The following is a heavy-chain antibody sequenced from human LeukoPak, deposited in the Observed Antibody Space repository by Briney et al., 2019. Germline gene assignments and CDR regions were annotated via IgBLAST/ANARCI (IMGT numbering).Heavy chain of an antibody. Sequence: GGSLSLSCAASGFTFRSYEMNWVRQAPGKGLEWISYISSGSTINYADSVKGRFTISRDNAKNSLYLQMNSLRAEDTAVYYCARGYSSGWYTDYWGRGTLVTVSS. CDR3: ARGYSSGWYTDY. CDR1: GFTFRSYE. V-gene: IGHV3-48*03. J-gene: IGHJ4*02. CDR2: ISSGSTI. D-gene: IGHD6-19*01.